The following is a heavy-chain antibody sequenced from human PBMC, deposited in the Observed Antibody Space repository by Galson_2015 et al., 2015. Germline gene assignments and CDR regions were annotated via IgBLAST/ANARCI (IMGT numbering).Heavy chain of an antibody. CDR1: GYTFTNYY. CDR3: ARELGGTYYFDY. Sequence: SVKVSCKASGYTFTNYYIQWVRQAPGQGLEWVGAINPSGAATFYAQKLQGRVTMTRDTPTSTVYVELSSLGSEDTAVYYCARELGGTYYFDYWGLGTLVTVSS. J-gene: IGHJ4*02. CDR2: INPSGAAT. V-gene: IGHV1-46*04. D-gene: IGHD3-10*01.